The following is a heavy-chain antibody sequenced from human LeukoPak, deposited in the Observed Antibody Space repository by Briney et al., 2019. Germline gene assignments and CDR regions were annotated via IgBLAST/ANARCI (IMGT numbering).Heavy chain of an antibody. V-gene: IGHV4-38-2*01. Sequence: SETLSLTCAVSGYSISSGYYWGWIRQPPGKGPEWIGSIYHSGSTHYNPSLKSRVTISVDTSKNQFSLKLTSMTAADTAVYYCARGDLPAGWFDPWGQGTLVTVSS. D-gene: IGHD5/OR15-5a*01. CDR3: ARGDLPAGWFDP. J-gene: IGHJ5*02. CDR2: IYHSGST. CDR1: GYSISSGYY.